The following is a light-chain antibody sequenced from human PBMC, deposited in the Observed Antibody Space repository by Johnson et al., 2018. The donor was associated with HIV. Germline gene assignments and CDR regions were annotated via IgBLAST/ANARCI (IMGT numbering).Light chain of an antibody. Sequence: QSVFTQPPSVSAAPGQKVTISCSGSSSNIGNNYVSWYQQLPGTAPKLLIYDNNKRPSGIPDRFSGSKSGTSATLGITGLQTGDEADYYCGRWDDSLSTYVFGTGTKVTVL. CDR1: SSNIGNNY. J-gene: IGLJ1*01. CDR3: GRWDDSLSTYV. CDR2: DNN. V-gene: IGLV1-51*01.